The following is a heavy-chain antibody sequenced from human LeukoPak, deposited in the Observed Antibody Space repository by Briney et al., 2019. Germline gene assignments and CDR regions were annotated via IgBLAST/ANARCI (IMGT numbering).Heavy chain of an antibody. CDR3: LVAAGY. J-gene: IGHJ4*02. CDR2: IKQDGSEK. CDR1: GFTVSSNY. Sequence: GGSLRLSCAASGFTVSSNYMSWVRQAPGKGLEWVANIKQDGSEKYYVDSVKGRFTISRDNAKNSLYLQMKSLRAEDTAVYYCLVAAGYWGQGTLVTVSS. D-gene: IGHD6-19*01. V-gene: IGHV3-7*01.